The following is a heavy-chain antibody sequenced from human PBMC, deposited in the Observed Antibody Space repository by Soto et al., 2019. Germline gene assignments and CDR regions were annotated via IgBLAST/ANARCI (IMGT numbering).Heavy chain of an antibody. CDR2: ISYDGSKK. Sequence: PGGSLRLSCAASGFTFSSYAMHWVRQAPGRGLEWVAIISYDGSKKFYADSVKGRFTISRDNSKNTLYLQMNSLRVEDTAVYYCTKDGSSSSWAYYLDYWGQGTLVTVSS. V-gene: IGHV3-30-3*01. J-gene: IGHJ4*02. D-gene: IGHD6-13*01. CDR1: GFTFSSYA. CDR3: TKDGSSSSWAYYLDY.